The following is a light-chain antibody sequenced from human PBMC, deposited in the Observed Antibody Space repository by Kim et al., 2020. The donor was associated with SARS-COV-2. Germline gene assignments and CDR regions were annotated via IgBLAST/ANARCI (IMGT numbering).Light chain of an antibody. CDR3: QVWDSSSDHVV. V-gene: IGLV3-21*04. CDR2: YDS. J-gene: IGLJ2*01. Sequence: AQGKTARITCGGNNIGSKSVHWYQQKPGRAPVLVIYYDSDRPSGIPERFSGSNSGNTATLTISRVEAGDEADYYCQVWDSSSDHVVFGGGTQLTVL. CDR1: NIGSKS.